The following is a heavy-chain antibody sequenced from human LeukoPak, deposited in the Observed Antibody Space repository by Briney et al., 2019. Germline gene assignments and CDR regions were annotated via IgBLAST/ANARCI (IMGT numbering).Heavy chain of an antibody. J-gene: IGHJ6*03. Sequence: SETLSLTCTVSGGSISSYYWSWIRQPPGKGLEWIGYIYYSGSTNYNPSLKSRVTISVDTSKNQFSLKLSSVTAADTAVYYCARDSGSSGWYNYYYYYMDVWGKGTTVTVSS. CDR2: IYYSGST. CDR3: ARDSGSSGWYNYYYYYMDV. CDR1: GGSISSYY. D-gene: IGHD6-19*01. V-gene: IGHV4-59*01.